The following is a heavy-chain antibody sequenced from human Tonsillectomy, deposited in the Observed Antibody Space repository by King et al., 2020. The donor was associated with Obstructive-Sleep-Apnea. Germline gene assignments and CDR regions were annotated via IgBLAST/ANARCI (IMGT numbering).Heavy chain of an antibody. D-gene: IGHD4-17*01. CDR3: ARGDFDGDYYFDY. Sequence: QLQESGPGLVKPSQTLSLTCTVSGGSISSGDYYWSWIRQPPGKGLEWIGYIYYSGSTYYNPSLKSRGTISVDTSKNQFSLKLSSVTAADTAVYYCARGDFDGDYYFDYWGQGTLVTVSS. J-gene: IGHJ4*02. CDR1: GGSISSGDYY. V-gene: IGHV4-30-4*01. CDR2: IYYSGST.